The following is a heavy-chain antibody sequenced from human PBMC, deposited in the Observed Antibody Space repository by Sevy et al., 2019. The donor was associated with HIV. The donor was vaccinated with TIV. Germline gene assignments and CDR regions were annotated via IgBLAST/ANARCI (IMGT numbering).Heavy chain of an antibody. CDR3: ARGYCSSTSCLHFQH. D-gene: IGHD2-2*01. CDR1: GYTFTSYA. V-gene: IGHV1-3*01. Sequence: ASVKVSCKASGYTFTSYAMHWVRQAPGQRLEWIGWINAGNGNTKYSQKFQGRVTITRDTSASTAYMELSSLRSEDTAVYYCARGYCSSTSCLHFQHWGQGTLVTVSS. J-gene: IGHJ1*01. CDR2: INAGNGNT.